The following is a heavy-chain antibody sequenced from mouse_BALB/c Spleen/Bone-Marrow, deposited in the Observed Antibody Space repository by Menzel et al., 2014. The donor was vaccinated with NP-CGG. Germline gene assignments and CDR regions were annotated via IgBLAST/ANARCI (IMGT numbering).Heavy chain of an antibody. Sequence: EVQLQQSGPGLVKPSQTVSLTCTVTGISITTGNYRWSWIRQFPGNKLEWIGYIYYSGTITYNPSLTSRTTITRDTSKNQFFLEMNSLTAEDTATYYCARYDGYFDYWGRGTTLTVSS. D-gene: IGHD2-3*01. J-gene: IGHJ2*01. CDR3: ARYDGYFDY. CDR1: GISITTGNYR. V-gene: IGHV3-5*02. CDR2: IYYSGTI.